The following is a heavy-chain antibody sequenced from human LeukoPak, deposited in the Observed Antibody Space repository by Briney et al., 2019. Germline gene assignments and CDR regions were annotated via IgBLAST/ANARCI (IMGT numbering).Heavy chain of an antibody. CDR1: GFTFSTYA. V-gene: IGHV3-30*04. Sequence: PGGSLRLSCAASGFTFSTYAMNWVRQAPGKGLEWVAVISDDGRHNYYADPVKGRFTISRDNSKSTLYLQMSSLRDDDSAAYFCARVYLERLTADFDHWGQGTQVTVSP. CDR2: ISDDGRHN. CDR3: ARVYLERLTADFDH. D-gene: IGHD2-8*01. J-gene: IGHJ4*02.